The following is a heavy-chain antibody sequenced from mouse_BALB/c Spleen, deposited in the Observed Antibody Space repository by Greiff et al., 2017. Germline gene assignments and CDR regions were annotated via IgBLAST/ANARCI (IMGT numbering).Heavy chain of an antibody. CDR2: ISSGGGST. Sequence: EVQGVESGGGLVKPGGSLKLSCAASGFAFSSYDMSWVRQTPEKRLEWVAYISSGGGSTYYPDTVKGRFTISRDNAKNTLYLQMSSLKSEDTAMYYCARHHSVDYWGQGTTLTVSS. CDR3: ARHHSVDY. J-gene: IGHJ2*01. CDR1: GFAFSSYD. V-gene: IGHV5-12-1*01.